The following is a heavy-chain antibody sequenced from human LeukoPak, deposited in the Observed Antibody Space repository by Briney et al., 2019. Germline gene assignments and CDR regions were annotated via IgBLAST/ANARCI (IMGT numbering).Heavy chain of an antibody. V-gene: IGHV4-34*01. D-gene: IGHD2-2*01. CDR1: GGSFSGYY. Sequence: SETLSLTCAVYGGSFSGYYWSWIRQPPGKGLEWIGEINHSGSTNSNPSLKSRVTISVDTSKNQFSLKLSSVTAADTAVYYCARDRTSHQSAIVVEPAAPTSGDYYMDVWGKGTTVTVSS. CDR3: ARDRTSHQSAIVVEPAAPTSGDYYMDV. CDR2: INHSGST. J-gene: IGHJ6*03.